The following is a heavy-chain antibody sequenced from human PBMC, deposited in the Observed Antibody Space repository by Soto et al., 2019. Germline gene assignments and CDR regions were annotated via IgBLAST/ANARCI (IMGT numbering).Heavy chain of an antibody. CDR2: INHSGST. J-gene: IGHJ5*02. V-gene: IGHV4-34*01. Sequence: SETLSLTCAVYGGSFSGYYWSWIRQPPGKGLEWIGEINHSGSTNYNPSLKSRVTISVDTSKNQFSLKLSSVTAADTAVYYCGRNYPRRYCSGGSCYSNWFDPWGQGTLVTVSS. D-gene: IGHD2-15*01. CDR1: GGSFSGYY. CDR3: GRNYPRRYCSGGSCYSNWFDP.